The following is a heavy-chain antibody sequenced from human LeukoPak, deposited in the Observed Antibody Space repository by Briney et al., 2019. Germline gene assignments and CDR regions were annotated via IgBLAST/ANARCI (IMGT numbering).Heavy chain of an antibody. J-gene: IGHJ2*01. V-gene: IGHV3-30*02. CDR3: VVVLVPAAVWQFDL. CDR2: IRPDENRK. CDR1: GFTFSHYG. D-gene: IGHD2-15*01. Sequence: GGSLRLSCVASGFTFSHYGFHWVRQAPGKGLEWVGIIRPDENRKSYGDSVKGRFTISGDNSKNTVYLQMNTLRADDTAVYYCVVVLVPAAVWQFDLWGRGTQVTVSS.